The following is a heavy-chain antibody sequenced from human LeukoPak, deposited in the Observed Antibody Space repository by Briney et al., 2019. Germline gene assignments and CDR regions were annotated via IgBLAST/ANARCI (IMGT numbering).Heavy chain of an antibody. V-gene: IGHV3-7*01. CDR3: ARDVGLSGYDLLDY. Sequence: GGSLRLSCVDSGFTFSTYWMTWVRRAPGKGLEWVANIKYDGSEKYYVDSVKGRFTISRDNAKKSLYLQMNSLRPDDTAVYYCARDVGLSGYDLLDYWGQGTLVTVSS. CDR2: IKYDGSEK. D-gene: IGHD5-12*01. CDR1: GFTFSTYW. J-gene: IGHJ4*02.